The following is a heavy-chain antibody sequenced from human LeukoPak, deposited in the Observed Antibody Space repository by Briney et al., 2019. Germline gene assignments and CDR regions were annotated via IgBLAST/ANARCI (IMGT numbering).Heavy chain of an antibody. Sequence: PGGSLRLSCAASGFTLSNYEMNWVRQAPGKGLEWISYISRSGSAMYYADSVKGRFTISRDNAKNSLYLQMNSLRAEDTALYYCAKDISSVTPYYFDYWGQGTLVTVSS. CDR3: AKDISSVTPYYFDY. D-gene: IGHD4-11*01. V-gene: IGHV3-48*03. CDR2: ISRSGSAM. J-gene: IGHJ4*02. CDR1: GFTLSNYE.